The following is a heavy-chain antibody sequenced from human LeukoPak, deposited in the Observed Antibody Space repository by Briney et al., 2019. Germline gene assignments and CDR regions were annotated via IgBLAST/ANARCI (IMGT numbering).Heavy chain of an antibody. D-gene: IGHD2-2*02. V-gene: IGHV4-59*01. CDR1: GGSISSYY. Sequence: SETLSLTCTVSGGSISSYYWSWIRQPPGKGLEWIGYIYYSGSTNYNPSLKSRVTISVDTSKNQFSLKLSSATAADTAVYYCARGIRYCSSTSCYRRFNWFDPWGQGTLVTVSS. CDR2: IYYSGST. J-gene: IGHJ5*02. CDR3: ARGIRYCSSTSCYRRFNWFDP.